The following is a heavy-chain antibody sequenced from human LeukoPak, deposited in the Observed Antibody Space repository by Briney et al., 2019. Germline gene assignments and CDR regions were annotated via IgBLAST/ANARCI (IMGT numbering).Heavy chain of an antibody. CDR2: FDPEDGKT. CDR3: ASQSSGYALDV. CDR1: GYTLTGLS. J-gene: IGHJ6*02. D-gene: IGHD3-10*01. V-gene: IGHV1-24*01. Sequence: GASVKVSCKVSGYTLTGLSMHWVRQAPGKGLEWMGGFDPEDGKTIYAQKFQGRVTMTRDTSISTAYMELSRLRSDDTAVYYCASQSSGYALDVWGQGTTVTVSS.